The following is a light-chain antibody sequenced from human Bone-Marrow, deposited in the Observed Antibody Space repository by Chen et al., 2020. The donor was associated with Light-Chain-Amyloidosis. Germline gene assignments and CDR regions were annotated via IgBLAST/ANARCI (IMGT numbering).Light chain of an antibody. CDR2: AAS. CDR3: QQTYSDSAYT. J-gene: IGKJ2*01. CDR1: HSVDKY. Sequence: DIQMTQSPPSLSASIGDTVTITCRASHSVDKYLNWYQQKAGKPPTLLIYAASSLQSGVPPRFRGSGAGTDFSLTISNLQTDDFATYYCQQTYSDSAYTFGQGTNLQI. V-gene: IGKV1-39*01.